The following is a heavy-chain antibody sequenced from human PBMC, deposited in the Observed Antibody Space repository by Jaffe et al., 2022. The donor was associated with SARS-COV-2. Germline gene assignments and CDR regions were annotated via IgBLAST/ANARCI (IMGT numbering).Heavy chain of an antibody. J-gene: IGHJ4*02. D-gene: IGHD3-3*01. Sequence: QVQLVESGGGVVQPGRSLRLSCAASGFTFSSYGMHWVRQAPGKGLEWVAVIWYDGSNKYYADSVKGRFTISRDNSKNTLYLQMNSLRAEDTAVYYCARDGRGYYDFWSGYYSAGEIDYWGQGTLVTVSS. CDR3: ARDGRGYYDFWSGYYSAGEIDY. V-gene: IGHV3-33*01. CDR2: IWYDGSNK. CDR1: GFTFSSYG.